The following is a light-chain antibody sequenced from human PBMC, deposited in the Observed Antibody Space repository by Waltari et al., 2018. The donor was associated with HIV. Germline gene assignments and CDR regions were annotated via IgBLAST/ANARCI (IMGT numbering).Light chain of an antibody. CDR2: WAS. Sequence: IVMTQSPDSLAVFLGEKATIPCKSSQSVLYSSDNKDHLGWYEMNPGRPPKLLIYWASTRESEFPDRFSVSVSGTDFALTIRSLQAEDVAVYYCQQYYSTPWGFGQGTKVEVK. CDR3: QQYYSTPWG. V-gene: IGKV4-1*01. CDR1: QSVLYSSDNKDH. J-gene: IGKJ1*01.